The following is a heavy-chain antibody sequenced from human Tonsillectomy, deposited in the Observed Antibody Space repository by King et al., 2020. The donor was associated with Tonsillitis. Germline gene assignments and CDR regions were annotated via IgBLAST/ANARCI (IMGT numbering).Heavy chain of an antibody. CDR3: AREVSDTAFVWGLSDY. CDR1: GFRFSSYW. J-gene: IGHJ4*02. Sequence: VQLVESGGGLVQPGGSLRLSCAASGFRFSSYWMSWVRQAPGKGLEWVANIKEDGREKYYVDSVKGRFTISRDNAKNSLYMQMNTLRAEDTAVYFCAREVSDTAFVWGLSDYWGPGTLIPVSS. CDR2: IKEDGREK. D-gene: IGHD3-16*01. V-gene: IGHV3-7*01.